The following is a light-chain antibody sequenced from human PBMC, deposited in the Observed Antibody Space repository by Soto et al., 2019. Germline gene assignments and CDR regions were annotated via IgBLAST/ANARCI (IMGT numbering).Light chain of an antibody. CDR1: SSNIGGNT. CDR3: ATWDDGLSAYV. J-gene: IGLJ1*01. Sequence: QSVLTQPPSASGTPGQRVTFSCSGSSSNIGGNTVSWFQHLPRTAPKLLIFSNSQRPSGVPDRFSGAKSVTSASLAISGLQSEDEANYYCATWDDGLSAYVFGTGTKVTVL. V-gene: IGLV1-44*01. CDR2: SNS.